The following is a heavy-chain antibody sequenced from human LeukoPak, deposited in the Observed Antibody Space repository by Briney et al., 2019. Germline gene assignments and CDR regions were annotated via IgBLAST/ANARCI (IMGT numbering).Heavy chain of an antibody. V-gene: IGHV3-23*01. CDR2: ISADSATT. D-gene: IGHD3-10*01. CDR1: GFIFGSYS. Sequence: GGSLRLSCAASGFIFGSYSMTWVRQAPGKGLEGVSVISADSATTFYADSVKGRFTISRDNAKNTVFLQMSSLRAEDTALYYCARKSASGNYPLDYWGQGTLVTVSS. CDR3: ARKSASGNYPLDY. J-gene: IGHJ4*02.